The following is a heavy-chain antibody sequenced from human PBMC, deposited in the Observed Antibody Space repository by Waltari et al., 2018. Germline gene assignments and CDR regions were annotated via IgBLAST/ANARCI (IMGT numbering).Heavy chain of an antibody. V-gene: IGHV3-21*02. CDR3: AGGYSSYYGMDV. CDR1: GFTFNTYT. D-gene: IGHD6-13*01. CDR2: ICRTSSDL. Sequence: EVQLVESGGGLVKPGGSLRLSCAASGFTFNTYTMNWVRQAPGRGLGWVSSICRTSSDLYYADSVKGRFTISRDNAKSSLYLQLNSLRAEDTAVYYCAGGYSSYYGMDVWGQGTTVTVSS. J-gene: IGHJ6*02.